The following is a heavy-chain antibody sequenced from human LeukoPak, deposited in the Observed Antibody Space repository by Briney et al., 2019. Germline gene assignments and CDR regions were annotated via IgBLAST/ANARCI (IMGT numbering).Heavy chain of an antibody. CDR1: GYTFTGYY. V-gene: IGHV1-2*02. CDR3: AAVRPGYKKKNWNGVLNDAFDI. J-gene: IGHJ3*02. Sequence: ASVKVSCKASGYTFTGYYIYWVRQAPGQGLEWVGWISPDSGDTNYAQKFQGRVTMTTDTSTSTAYMELSSLRSEDTAVYYCAAVRPGYKKKNWNGVLNDAFDIWGQGTMVTVSS. CDR2: ISPDSGDT. D-gene: IGHD1-1*01.